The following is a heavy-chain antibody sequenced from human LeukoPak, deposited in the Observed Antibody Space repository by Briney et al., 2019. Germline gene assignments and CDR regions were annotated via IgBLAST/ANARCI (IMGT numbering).Heavy chain of an antibody. CDR2: IYYSGST. CDR1: GGSLSSSY. V-gene: IGHV4-59*01. D-gene: IGHD6-19*01. J-gene: IGHJ5*02. CDR3: AREVAVAGNNWFDP. Sequence: PSETLSLTCTVSGGSLSSSYWSWSRQPPGRALEWIGYIYYSGSTNYNPSLKSRVTMSVDPSQNQFSLKVSSVTAADTAVYFCAREVAVAGNNWFDPWGQGILVTVSS.